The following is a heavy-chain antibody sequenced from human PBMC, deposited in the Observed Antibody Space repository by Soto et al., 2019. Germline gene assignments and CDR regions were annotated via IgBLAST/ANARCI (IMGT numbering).Heavy chain of an antibody. J-gene: IGHJ6*02. V-gene: IGHV5-51*01. CDR1: GYSFTSYW. Sequence: GESLKISCKGSGYSFTSYWIGWVRQMPGKGLEWMGIIYPGDSDTRYSPSFQGQVTISADKSISTAYLQWSSLKASDTAMYYCARQGGAAAGGVVSGGMDVWGQGTTVTVSS. CDR2: IYPGDSDT. D-gene: IGHD6-13*01. CDR3: ARQGGAAAGGVVSGGMDV.